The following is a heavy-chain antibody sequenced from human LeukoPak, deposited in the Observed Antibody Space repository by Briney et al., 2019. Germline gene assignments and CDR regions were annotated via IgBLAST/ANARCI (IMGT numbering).Heavy chain of an antibody. V-gene: IGHV1-69*01. Sequence: SVKVSCKASGGTFSSYAISWVRQAPGQGLEWMGGIIPIFGTAYYAQKFQGRVTITADESTSTAYMELSSLRSEDTAVYYCARVRSYYGSGSYFGSLYYMDVWGKGTTVTVSS. J-gene: IGHJ6*03. CDR2: IIPIFGTA. D-gene: IGHD3-10*01. CDR1: GGTFSSYA. CDR3: ARVRSYYGSGSYFGSLYYMDV.